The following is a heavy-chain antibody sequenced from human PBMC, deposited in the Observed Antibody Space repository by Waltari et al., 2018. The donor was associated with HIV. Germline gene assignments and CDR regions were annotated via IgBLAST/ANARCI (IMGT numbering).Heavy chain of an antibody. CDR2: IYYSGST. D-gene: IGHD6-19*01. Sequence: QLQLQESGPGLVKPSETLSLTCTVPGGSISSSSYYWGWIRQPPGKGLEWIGSIYYSGSTYYNPSLKSRVTISVDTSKNQFSLKLSSVTAADTAVYYCARAIPHIAVAGPYYFDYWGQGTLVTVSS. CDR1: GGSISSSSYY. CDR3: ARAIPHIAVAGPYYFDY. V-gene: IGHV4-39*07. J-gene: IGHJ4*02.